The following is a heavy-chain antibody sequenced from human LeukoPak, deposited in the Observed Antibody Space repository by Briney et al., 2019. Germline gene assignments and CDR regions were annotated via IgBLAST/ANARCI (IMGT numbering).Heavy chain of an antibody. Sequence: SDTLSLTCAVSGASVTSHHWAWIRQPAGKGLEWVGRAHFSGSTNYNLSLRSRVAISLDKSKNELSLTLKSVSAADTAVYFCTRDESSRDDSGGYHYWGRGVLVTVSS. J-gene: IGHJ4*02. CDR3: TRDESSRDDSGGYHY. CDR1: GASVTSHH. D-gene: IGHD3-22*01. V-gene: IGHV4-4*07. CDR2: AHFSGST.